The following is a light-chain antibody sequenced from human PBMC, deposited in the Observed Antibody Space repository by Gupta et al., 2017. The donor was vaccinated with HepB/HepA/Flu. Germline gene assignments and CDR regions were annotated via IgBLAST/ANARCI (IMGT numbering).Light chain of an antibody. CDR3: QQYNNWAPWT. V-gene: IGKV3-15*01. CDR1: QSVSGN. J-gene: IGKJ1*01. Sequence: EIVMTQSPATLSVSPGERATISCRASQSVSGNLAWYQQNPGQAPRLLIYGASTRATGIPARFSGSGSGTEFTLTISSLQSEDFAVYYCQQYNNWAPWTFGQGTKVEIK. CDR2: GAS.